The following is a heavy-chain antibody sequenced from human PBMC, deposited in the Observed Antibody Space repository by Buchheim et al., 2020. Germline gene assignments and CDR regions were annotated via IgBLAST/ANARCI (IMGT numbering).Heavy chain of an antibody. Sequence: QVQLVESGGGVVQPGRSLRLSCTASGFTFSNYGMHWVRQAPGKGLEWLAVVSHDGSKKYYADSLKGRLTTSRDNSKNTVFLQVNSLRAGDTGVYYCAKDGFIYGSYFDYWGQGTL. CDR1: GFTFSNYG. CDR2: VSHDGSKK. D-gene: IGHD5-18*01. V-gene: IGHV3-30*18. J-gene: IGHJ4*02. CDR3: AKDGFIYGSYFDY.